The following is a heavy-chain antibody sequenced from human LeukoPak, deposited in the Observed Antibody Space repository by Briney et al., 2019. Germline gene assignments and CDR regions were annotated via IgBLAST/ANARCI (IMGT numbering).Heavy chain of an antibody. J-gene: IGHJ6*02. CDR3: ARDLLNYYDSSGYYPYYYGMDV. V-gene: IGHV3-48*03. CDR2: IISSGSTI. Sequence: GGSLRLSCAASGFTFSSYEMNWVRQAPGKGLEWVSYIISSGSTIYYADSVKGRFTISRDNAKNSLYLQMNSLRAEDTAVYYCARDLLNYYDSSGYYPYYYGMDVWGQATKVTVSS. D-gene: IGHD3-22*01. CDR1: GFTFSSYE.